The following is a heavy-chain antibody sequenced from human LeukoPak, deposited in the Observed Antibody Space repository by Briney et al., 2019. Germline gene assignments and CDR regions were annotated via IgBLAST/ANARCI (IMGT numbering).Heavy chain of an antibody. CDR3: ARHPFAAHHRVDY. D-gene: IGHD6-6*01. J-gene: IGHJ4*02. V-gene: IGHV4-39*01. CDR2: MSYGGST. Sequence: ASETLSLTCTVSGVSISSNSYYWGWIRQPPGKELEWVGSMSYGGSTYYNPSLKSRVTMSVDTSKNQFSLKLTSVTAADTAVYHCARHPFAAHHRVDYWGQGTLVTVSS. CDR1: GVSISSNSYY.